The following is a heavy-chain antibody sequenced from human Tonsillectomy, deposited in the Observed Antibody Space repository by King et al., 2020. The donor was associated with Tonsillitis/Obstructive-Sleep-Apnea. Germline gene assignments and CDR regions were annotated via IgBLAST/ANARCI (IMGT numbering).Heavy chain of an antibody. CDR3: ARAPPAILYYYIDV. Sequence: VQLVESGGGLVQPGGSLRLSCAASGFTFSTYAMSWVRQAPGKGLEWVSAISGSNGNTYYADSVKGRFTISRDNSKNTLYVQMNSLRAEDTAVYYCARAPPAILYYYIDVLGKGTTVTVSS. CDR2: ISGSNGNT. V-gene: IGHV3-23*04. CDR1: GFTFSTYA. D-gene: IGHD3-3*01. J-gene: IGHJ6*03.